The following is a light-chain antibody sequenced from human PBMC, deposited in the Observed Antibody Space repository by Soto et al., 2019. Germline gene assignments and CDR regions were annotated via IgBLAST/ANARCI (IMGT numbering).Light chain of an antibody. CDR1: SSNIGSNY. CDR2: RNN. J-gene: IGLJ1*01. V-gene: IGLV1-47*01. Sequence: QSVLTQPPSASGTPGQRVTISCSGSSSNIGSNYVYWYQQLPGTAPKLLIYRNNQRPSGVPDRFSGSKSGTSASLAISGLRSEDEADYYCAAWDDSLIVFGTGTKLTVL. CDR3: AAWDDSLIV.